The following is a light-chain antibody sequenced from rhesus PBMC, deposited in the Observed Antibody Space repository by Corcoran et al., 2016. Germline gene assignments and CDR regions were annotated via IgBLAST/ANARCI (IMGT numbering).Light chain of an antibody. CDR2: KVS. J-gene: IGKJ2*01. Sequence: DVVMTQSPLSLPITPGQPASISCRSSQSLVHSNGNTYLSWYQQKPGQTPRHLIYKVSNRYSGVPDGFSGSGAGPDFTRKISRVEAEYFGVYYCGKGAHLPMYSFGQGTKVEIK. V-gene: IGKV2-65*01. CDR3: GKGAHLPMYS. CDR1: QSLVHSNGNTY.